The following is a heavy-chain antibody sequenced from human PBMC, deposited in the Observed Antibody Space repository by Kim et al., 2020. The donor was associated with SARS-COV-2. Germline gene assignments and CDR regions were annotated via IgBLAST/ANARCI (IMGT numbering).Heavy chain of an antibody. CDR2: INPNSGVT. Sequence: ASVKVSCKASGYTFTGYYIHWVRQAPGQGLEWMGWINPNSGVTNYAQKFQGRVTLTRDKSISTAYVELRSLRSDDTAVYYCAREDSSSSGYDAFDMWGQGTMVTVSS. CDR3: AREDSSSSGYDAFDM. CDR1: GYTFTGYY. D-gene: IGHD6-6*01. J-gene: IGHJ3*02. V-gene: IGHV1-2*02.